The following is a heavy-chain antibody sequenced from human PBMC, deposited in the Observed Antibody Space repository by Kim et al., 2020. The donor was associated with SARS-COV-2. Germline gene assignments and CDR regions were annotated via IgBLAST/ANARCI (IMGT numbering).Heavy chain of an antibody. CDR1: GGSISSYY. Sequence: SETLSLTCTVSGGSISSYYWSWIRQPPGKGLEWIGYIYYSGSTNYNPSLKSRVTISVDTSKNQFSLKLSSVTAADTAVYYCASYPHVRRDYDILTGYFGEWGQGTLVTVSS. CDR3: ASYPHVRRDYDILTGYFGE. V-gene: IGHV4-59*01. J-gene: IGHJ4*02. D-gene: IGHD3-9*01. CDR2: IYYSGST.